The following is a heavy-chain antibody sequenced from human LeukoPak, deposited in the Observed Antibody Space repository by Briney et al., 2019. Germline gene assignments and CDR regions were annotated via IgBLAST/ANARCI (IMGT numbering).Heavy chain of an antibody. J-gene: IGHJ6*02. CDR2: IYYSGST. D-gene: IGHD3-3*01. V-gene: IGHV4-59*08. Sequence: SETLSLTCTVSGGSISSYYWSWIRQPPGEGVEWIGYIYYSGSTTYNPSLKSRVTISVDTSKNQFSLKLSSVTAADTGGYYWARWRYDYGMDAWGQGTTVTVSS. CDR3: ARWRYDYGMDA. CDR1: GGSISSYY.